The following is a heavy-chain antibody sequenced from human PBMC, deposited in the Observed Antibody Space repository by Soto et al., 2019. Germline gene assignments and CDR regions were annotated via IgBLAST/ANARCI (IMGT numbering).Heavy chain of an antibody. CDR1: GFTFSSYS. D-gene: IGHD2-2*01. V-gene: IGHV3-48*02. J-gene: IGHJ4*02. CDR2: ISSSSSTI. Sequence: ESGGGLVQPGGSLRLSCAASGFTFSSYSMNWVRQAPGKGLEWVSYISSSSSTISYADSVKGRFTISRDNAKNSLYLQMNSLRDEDTAVYYCARSGYCSSTSCYDYWGQGTLVTVSS. CDR3: ARSGYCSSTSCYDY.